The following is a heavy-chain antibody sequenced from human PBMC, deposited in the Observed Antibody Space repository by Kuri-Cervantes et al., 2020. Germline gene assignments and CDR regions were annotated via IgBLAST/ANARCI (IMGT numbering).Heavy chain of an antibody. D-gene: IGHD2-15*01. CDR3: ARLKLLPIYYYYYGMDV. Sequence: ASVKVSCKASGYTFTSYGISWVRQAPGQGLEWMGWISAYNGNTNYAQKLQGRVTMTTDTSTSTAYMELRSLRSDDTAMYYCARLKLLPIYYYYYGMDVWGQGTTVTVSS. CDR1: GYTFTSYG. CDR2: ISAYNGNT. J-gene: IGHJ6*02. V-gene: IGHV1-18*01.